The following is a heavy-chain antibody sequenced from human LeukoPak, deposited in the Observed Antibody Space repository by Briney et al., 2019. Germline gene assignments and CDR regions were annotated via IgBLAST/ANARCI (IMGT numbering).Heavy chain of an antibody. CDR1: GGTFSSYV. V-gene: IGHV1-69*05. CDR2: IIPIFGTA. D-gene: IGHD3-3*01. CDR3: ARSVRPTVVRFRLLINWFDP. Sequence: GSSVKVSCKASGGTFSSYVISWVRQAPGQGLEWMGGIIPIFGTANYAQEFQGRVTITTDESTSTAYMELSSLRSEDTAVYYCARSVRPTVVRFRLLINWFDPWGQGTLVTVSS. J-gene: IGHJ5*02.